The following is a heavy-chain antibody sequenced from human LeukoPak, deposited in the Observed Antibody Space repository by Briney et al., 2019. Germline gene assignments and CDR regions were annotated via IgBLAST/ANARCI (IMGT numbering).Heavy chain of an antibody. CDR3: ASPVDIVATYAFDI. J-gene: IGHJ3*02. Sequence: SVKVSCKASGGTFSSYTISWVRQAPGQGLEWMGRIIPILGIANYAQKFQGRVTITADKSTNTAYMELSSLRSEDTAVYYCASPVDIVATYAFDIWGQGTMVTVSS. CDR2: IIPILGIA. D-gene: IGHD5-12*01. V-gene: IGHV1-69*02. CDR1: GGTFSSYT.